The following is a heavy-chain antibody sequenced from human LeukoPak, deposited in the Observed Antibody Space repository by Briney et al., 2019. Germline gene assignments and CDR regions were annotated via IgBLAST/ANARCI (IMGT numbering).Heavy chain of an antibody. D-gene: IGHD2-15*01. J-gene: IGHJ4*02. CDR1: GFTFSSYR. CDR3: AKHGLPLVVISAPLDY. CDR2: ISSSSSYI. Sequence: GGSLRLSCAASGFTFSSYRMNWVRQAPGRGLEWVSSISSSSSYIYYADSVKGRFTISRDNAKNSQYLQMNSLRAEDTAVYYCAKHGLPLVVISAPLDYWGQGTLVTVAS. V-gene: IGHV3-21*01.